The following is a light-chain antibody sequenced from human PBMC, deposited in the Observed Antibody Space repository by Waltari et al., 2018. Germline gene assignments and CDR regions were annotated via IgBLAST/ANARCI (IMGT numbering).Light chain of an antibody. CDR2: QVS. J-gene: IGLJ2*01. Sequence: QSALTQPSSVSGSPGQSITISCTGTSSDVGIFNSVSWYQQHPNKAPKPMIYQVSKRPSGLSNRFSGSKSGNTASLTISGLQAEDEAEYYCCSYGGSSTFVIFGGGTKLTVL. V-gene: IGLV2-23*02. CDR3: CSYGGSSTFVI. CDR1: SSDVGIFNS.